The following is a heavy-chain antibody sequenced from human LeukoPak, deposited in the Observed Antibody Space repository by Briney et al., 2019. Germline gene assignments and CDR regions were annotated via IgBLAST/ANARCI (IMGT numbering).Heavy chain of an antibody. V-gene: IGHV1-46*01. D-gene: IGHD1-26*01. Sequence: ASVKVSCKASGYTFSSYYIHWVRQAPGQGLEWLGVNNPSGGRTTYAQKFQARVTMTRATSTSTAYMDLSSLTSDDTAVYYCSRELGGSYFDYWGQGTLVTVSS. J-gene: IGHJ4*02. CDR1: GYTFSSYY. CDR2: NNPSGGRT. CDR3: SRELGGSYFDY.